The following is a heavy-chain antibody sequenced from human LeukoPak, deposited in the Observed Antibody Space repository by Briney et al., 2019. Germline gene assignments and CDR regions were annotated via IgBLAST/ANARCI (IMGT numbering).Heavy chain of an antibody. J-gene: IGHJ4*02. CDR1: GFTFRNYV. CDR3: AGEGYYGSGSPPSLYFDY. D-gene: IGHD3-10*01. CDR2: TSSDLNVK. Sequence: GGSLRLSCAASGFTFRNYVIHWVRQAPGKGLEWVAVTSSDLNVKLYADSVKGRFTISRDNSRSTLYLQMNSLRPEDTAIYYCAGEGYYGSGSPPSLYFDYWGQGTLVTVSS. V-gene: IGHV3-30-3*01.